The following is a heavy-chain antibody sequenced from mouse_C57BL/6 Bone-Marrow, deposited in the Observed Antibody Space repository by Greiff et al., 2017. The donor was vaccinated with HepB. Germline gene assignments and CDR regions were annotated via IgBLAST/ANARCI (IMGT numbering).Heavy chain of an antibody. D-gene: IGHD1-1*01. CDR2: IVPENGYT. CDR3: STFRY. V-gene: IGHV14-4*01. J-gene: IGHJ1*03. Sequence: VQLQQSGAELVGPGASVKLSCTASGFNIKDDYMHWVKQSPEQGLEWIGWIVPENGYTEYASKFQGKATITADTSSNTAYLPLSSLTSEDTAFYSCSTFRYWGTGTTVTVSS. CDR1: GFNIKDDY.